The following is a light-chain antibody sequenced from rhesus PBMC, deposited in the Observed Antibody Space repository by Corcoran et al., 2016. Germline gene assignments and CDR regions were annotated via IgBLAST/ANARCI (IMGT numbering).Light chain of an antibody. Sequence: DIVMTQTPLPLPVTLGEPASISCRSCQSLLSCNGYNYLNWYLQKPGQSPQLRIYYGSNRASRVPDRVRGRGSGTDFTLKISRVKAEDGGVYYCMQALQTPLTYGGGTKVEIK. V-gene: IGKV2-60*01. J-gene: IGKJ4*01. CDR1: QSLLSCNGYNY. CDR2: YGS. CDR3: MQALQTPLT.